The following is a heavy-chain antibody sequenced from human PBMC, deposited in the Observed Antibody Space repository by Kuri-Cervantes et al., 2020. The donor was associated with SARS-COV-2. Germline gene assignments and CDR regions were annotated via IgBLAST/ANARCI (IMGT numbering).Heavy chain of an antibody. D-gene: IGHD3-3*01. CDR3: VKEGSYDFWSGYLPYHFDY. V-gene: IGHV3-64D*06. CDR1: GFTFSSYA. Sequence: GGSLRLSCSASGFTFSSYAMHWVRQAPGKGLEYVSAISSNGGSTYYADSVKGRFTISRDNSKNTLYLQVSSLRAEDTAVYYCVKEGSYDFWSGYLPYHFDYWGQGTLVTVSS. CDR2: ISSNGGST. J-gene: IGHJ4*02.